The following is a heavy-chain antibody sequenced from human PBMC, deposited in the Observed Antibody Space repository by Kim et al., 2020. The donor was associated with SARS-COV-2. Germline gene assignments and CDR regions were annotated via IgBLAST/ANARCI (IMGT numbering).Heavy chain of an antibody. Sequence: GGSLRLSCAASGFAFSGSSVHWVRRTSGKGLEWIGRIRSKPNNYATAYGTSVAGRFTFSRDDSKNTAYLQMNSLRTEDTAVYYCTSGNVDYYGMDVWGQGTTVTVSS. CDR2: IRSKPNNYAT. CDR1: GFAFSGSS. D-gene: IGHD1-1*01. V-gene: IGHV3-73*01. J-gene: IGHJ6*02. CDR3: TSGNVDYYGMDV.